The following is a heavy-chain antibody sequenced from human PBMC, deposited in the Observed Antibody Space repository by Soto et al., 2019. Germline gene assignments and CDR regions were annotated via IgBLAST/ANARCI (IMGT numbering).Heavy chain of an antibody. D-gene: IGHD3-22*01. CDR1: GGLLSSYA. CDR3: ARGINDYYDGTGPSWDDAFDI. CDR2: HIPTFGTT. Sequence: QVQLVQSGAEVKRPGSSVKVSCKTSGGLLSSYAISWVRQAPGQGLEWMGGHIPTFGTTVYAQNFQGRVSITADRSPGTAYLELRGLRSQDTAVYYCARGINDYYDGTGPSWDDAFDIWGQGTMVTVSS. J-gene: IGHJ3*02. V-gene: IGHV1-69*06.